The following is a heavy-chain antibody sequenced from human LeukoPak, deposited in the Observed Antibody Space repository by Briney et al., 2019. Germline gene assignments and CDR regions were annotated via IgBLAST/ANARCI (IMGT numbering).Heavy chain of an antibody. D-gene: IGHD1-26*01. Sequence: SETLSLTCTVSGGSISSSTYYWGWIRQPPGKGLEWIGSIYDSGSTYSFPSLKSRVTISLDTSKNQFSLKLSSVTAADTAVYYCASYSGSYKNWFDPWGQGTLVTVSS. CDR3: ASYSGSYKNWFDP. CDR2: IYDSGST. J-gene: IGHJ5*02. CDR1: GGSISSSTYY. V-gene: IGHV4-39*07.